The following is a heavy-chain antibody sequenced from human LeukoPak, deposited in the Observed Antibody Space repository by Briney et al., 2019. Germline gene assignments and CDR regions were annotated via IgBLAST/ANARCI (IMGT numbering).Heavy chain of an antibody. CDR2: INHSGST. CDR3: ARGQRVAARPSSF. J-gene: IGHJ4*02. CDR1: GGSFSGYY. D-gene: IGHD6-6*01. V-gene: IGHV4-34*01. Sequence: PSETLSLTCAVYGGSFSGYYWSWIRQPPGNGLEWIGEINHSGSTNYNPSLKSRVTISVDTSKNQFSLKLSSVTAADTAVYYCARGQRVAARPSSFWGQGTLVTVSS.